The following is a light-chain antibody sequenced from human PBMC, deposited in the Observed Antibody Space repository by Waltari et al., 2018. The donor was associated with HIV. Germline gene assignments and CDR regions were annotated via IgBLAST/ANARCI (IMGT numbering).Light chain of an antibody. V-gene: IGLV1-51*01. CDR3: GTWDNSLSVV. J-gene: IGLJ2*01. Sequence: QSVLTQPPSVSAAPGQKVTISCSGSSSNIGNNYVYWYQHVPGTAPNLLIYDNDKRPSGIPDRFSGSKSGTSATLGITGLQTGDEADYYCGTWDNSLSVVFGGGTRLTVL. CDR2: DND. CDR1: SSNIGNNY.